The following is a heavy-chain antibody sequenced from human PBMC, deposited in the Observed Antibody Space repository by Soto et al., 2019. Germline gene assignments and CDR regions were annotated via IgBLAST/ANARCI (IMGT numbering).Heavy chain of an antibody. CDR1: GYTFTSYG. CDR3: ARVGESYSSSDHDAFDI. D-gene: IGHD6-6*01. V-gene: IGHV1-18*01. J-gene: IGHJ3*02. CDR2: ISAYNGNT. Sequence: ASVKVSCKASGYTFTSYGISWVRQAPGQGLEWMGWISAYNGNTNYAQKLQGRVTMTTDTSTSTAYMELRSLRSDDTAVYYCARVGESYSSSDHDAFDIWGQGTMVTVSS.